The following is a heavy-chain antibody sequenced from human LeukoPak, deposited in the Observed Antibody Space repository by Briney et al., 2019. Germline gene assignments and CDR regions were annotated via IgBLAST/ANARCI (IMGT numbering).Heavy chain of an antibody. Sequence: SVRVSCKASGGTFSSYAISWVRQAPGQGLEWMGGIIPIFGTANYAQKSQGRVTMTTDESTSTAYMELSSLRSEDTAVYYCARAPKYCSGGSCYSSDWFDPWGQGTLVTVSS. CDR3: ARAPKYCSGGSCYSSDWFDP. D-gene: IGHD2-15*01. CDR1: GGTFSSYA. J-gene: IGHJ5*02. CDR2: IIPIFGTA. V-gene: IGHV1-69*05.